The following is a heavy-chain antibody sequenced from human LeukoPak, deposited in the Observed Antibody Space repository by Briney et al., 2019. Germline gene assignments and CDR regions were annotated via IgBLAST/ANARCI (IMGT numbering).Heavy chain of an antibody. V-gene: IGHV3-48*04. D-gene: IGHD1-26*01. Sequence: GGSLRLSCAASGFTFSSYSMNWVRQAPGKGLEWVSYISSSSSTIYYADSVKGRFTISRDNAKNSLYLQMNSLRAEDTAVYYCAKDQNSGSSLYYFDYWGQGTLVTVSS. CDR1: GFTFSSYS. CDR3: AKDQNSGSSLYYFDY. CDR2: ISSSSSTI. J-gene: IGHJ4*02.